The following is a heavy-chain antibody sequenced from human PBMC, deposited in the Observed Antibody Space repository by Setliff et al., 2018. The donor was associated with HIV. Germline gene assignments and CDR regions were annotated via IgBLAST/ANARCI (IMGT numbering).Heavy chain of an antibody. V-gene: IGHV7-4-1*02. CDR1: GYTFTSYA. D-gene: IGHD3-22*01. CDR2: INTNTGNP. CDR3: ARDTNYYDSSGYYLGAFDI. Sequence: ASVKVSCKASGYTFTSYAMNWVRQAPGQGLEWMGWINTNTGNPTYAQGFTGRFVFSLDTSVSTAYLRISSLRSEDTAVYYCARDTNYYDSSGYYLGAFDIWGQGTMVTVSS. J-gene: IGHJ3*02.